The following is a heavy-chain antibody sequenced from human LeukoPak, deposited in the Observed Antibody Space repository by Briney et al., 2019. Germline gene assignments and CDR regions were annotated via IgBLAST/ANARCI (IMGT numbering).Heavy chain of an antibody. CDR1: GGTFSSYA. CDR2: IIPIFGTA. Sequence: VASVKVSCKASGGTFSSYAISWVRQAPGQGLEWMGGIIPIFGTANYAQKFQGRVTITADESTSTAYMELSSLRSEDTAVNYCARDDILTGYPLGMDVWGQGTTVTVSS. J-gene: IGHJ6*02. D-gene: IGHD3-9*01. CDR3: ARDDILTGYPLGMDV. V-gene: IGHV1-69*13.